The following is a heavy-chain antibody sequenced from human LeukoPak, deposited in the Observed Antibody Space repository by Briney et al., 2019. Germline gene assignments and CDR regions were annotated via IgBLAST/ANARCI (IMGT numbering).Heavy chain of an antibody. Sequence: GGSLRLSCAASGFTFSSYWMSWVRQAPGKGLEWVANIKQDGSEKYYVDSVKGRFTISRDNSKNTLYLQMNSLRAEDTAVYYCAKVAVEYYYGSGSFDYWGQGTLVTVFS. CDR1: GFTFSSYW. D-gene: IGHD3-10*01. V-gene: IGHV3-7*01. CDR2: IKQDGSEK. J-gene: IGHJ4*02. CDR3: AKVAVEYYYGSGSFDY.